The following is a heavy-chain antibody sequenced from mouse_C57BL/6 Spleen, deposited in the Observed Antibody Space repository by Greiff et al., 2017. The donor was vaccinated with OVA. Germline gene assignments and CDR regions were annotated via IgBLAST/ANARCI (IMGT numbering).Heavy chain of an antibody. CDR3: ARGPYYSNYGYAMDY. D-gene: IGHD2-5*01. J-gene: IGHJ4*01. Sequence: EVQLVESAGGLVQPGSSMKLSCTASGFTFSDYYMAWVRQVPEKGLEWVANINYDGSSTYYLDSLKSRFIISRDNAKNILYLQMSSLKSEDTATYYCARGPYYSNYGYAMDYWGQGTSVTVSS. CDR2: INYDGSST. V-gene: IGHV5-16*01. CDR1: GFTFSDYY.